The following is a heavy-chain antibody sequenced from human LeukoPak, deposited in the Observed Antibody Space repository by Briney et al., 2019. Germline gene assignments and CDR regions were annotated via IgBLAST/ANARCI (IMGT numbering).Heavy chain of an antibody. Sequence: GGSLRLSCAASGFTFDDYAMHWVRQAPGKGLEWVTVISYDGNNEYYADSVKGRFTISRDNSKNTLYLQMNSLRVEDTAVYYCARAGDSSSWPNPFDYWGQGTLVTVSS. V-gene: IGHV3-30*04. J-gene: IGHJ4*02. CDR1: GFTFDDYA. CDR2: ISYDGNNE. CDR3: ARAGDSSSWPNPFDY. D-gene: IGHD6-13*01.